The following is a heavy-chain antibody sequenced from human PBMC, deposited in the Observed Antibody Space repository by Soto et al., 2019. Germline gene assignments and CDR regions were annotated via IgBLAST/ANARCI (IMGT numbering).Heavy chain of an antibody. CDR3: AGSIVATIFDY. D-gene: IGHD5-12*01. V-gene: IGHV4-59*01. CDR1: GGSISSYY. Sequence: SETLSLTCTVSGGSISSYYWSWIRQPPGKGLEWIGYIYYSGSTNYNPSHKSRVAKTVDTSKNQYSLKLSSVTAADSAVYYCAGSIVATIFDYWGQGTLVTVSS. CDR2: IYYSGST. J-gene: IGHJ4*02.